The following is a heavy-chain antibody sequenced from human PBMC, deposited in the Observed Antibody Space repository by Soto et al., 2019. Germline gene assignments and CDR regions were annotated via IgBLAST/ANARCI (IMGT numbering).Heavy chain of an antibody. CDR3: AGIAATVP. V-gene: IGHV3-23*01. D-gene: IGHD5-12*01. J-gene: IGHJ5*02. CDR2: ISGGGDSP. CDR1: GFTFSTYT. Sequence: PGGSLRLSCAASGFTFSTYTMSWVRQAPGKGLEWVSSISGGGDSPSYADSVQGRFTISRDNPKNTLYLQMNSLRAEDTAVYYCAGIAATVPWGQGTLVTVS.